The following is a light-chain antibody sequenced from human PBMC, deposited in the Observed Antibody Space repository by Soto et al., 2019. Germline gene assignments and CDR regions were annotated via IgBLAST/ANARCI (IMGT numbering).Light chain of an antibody. CDR3: QQYGSSLTWT. J-gene: IGKJ1*01. V-gene: IGKV3-20*01. CDR2: AAS. Sequence: EVVLTQSPGTVSLSPGERVTLSCRASQSVISNYSAWYQQRPGQAPRLLIYAASSRATGIPDRFSGSGSGTDFTLSISSLEPEDFAVYYCQQYGSSLTWTFGQGTKVEMK. CDR1: QSVISNY.